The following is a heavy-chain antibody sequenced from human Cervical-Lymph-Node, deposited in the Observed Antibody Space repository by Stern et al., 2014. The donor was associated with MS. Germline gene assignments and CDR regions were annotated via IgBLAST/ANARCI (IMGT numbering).Heavy chain of an antibody. J-gene: IGHJ4*02. CDR2: ISYDGRDK. CDR3: AKGGSGSYLD. D-gene: IGHD1-26*01. CDR1: GFVFRRYA. Sequence: VQLVESGGGVVQPGRSLRLSCAASGFVFRRYALHWVRQAPGKGLESVALISYDGRDKYYTDSVKGRFTVSRDNSNNTVDLEMNSLRLEDTAVYYCAKGGSGSYLDWGQGSLVTVSS. V-gene: IGHV3-30*04.